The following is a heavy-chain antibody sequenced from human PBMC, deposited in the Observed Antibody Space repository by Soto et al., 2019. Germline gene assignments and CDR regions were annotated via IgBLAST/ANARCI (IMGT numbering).Heavy chain of an antibody. V-gene: IGHV1-69*01. J-gene: IGHJ6*02. Sequence: QVQLVQSGAEVKKPGSSVKVSCKASGGTFSSYAISWVRQAPGQGLEWTGGIIPIFGTANYAQKFQGRVTITADESTSTAYMELSSLRSEDTAVYYCARDSSGSAYYYYYYGMDVWGQGTTVTVSS. CDR2: IIPIFGTA. CDR3: ARDSSGSAYYYYYYGMDV. CDR1: GGTFSSYA. D-gene: IGHD6-19*01.